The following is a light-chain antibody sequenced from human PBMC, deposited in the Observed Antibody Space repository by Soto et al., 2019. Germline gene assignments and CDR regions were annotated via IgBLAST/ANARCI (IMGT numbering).Light chain of an antibody. Sequence: QSVLTQPASVSGSPGQSITISCTGTSSDVGGYKYVSWYQQHPGKAPKLMIYDVSNRPSGVSNRFSGSKSGNTASLTISGLQAEDEADYYCSSYTSSSTLKVFGTGTKVTVL. J-gene: IGLJ1*01. CDR1: SSDVGGYKY. V-gene: IGLV2-14*01. CDR3: SSYTSSSTLKV. CDR2: DVS.